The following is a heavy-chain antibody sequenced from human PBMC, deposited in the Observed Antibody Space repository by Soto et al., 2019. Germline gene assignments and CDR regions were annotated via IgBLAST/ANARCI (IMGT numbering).Heavy chain of an antibody. D-gene: IGHD3-22*01. CDR3: AAHLGITVIVVVSYFDY. Sequence: PGGSLRLSCAASGFTFSTFAMSWVRQAPGKGLEWVSTISGGGDGTYYADSVKGRFTISRDNSKNTLYLQMNSLRAEDTAVYYCAAHLGITVIVVVSYFDYWGQGTLVTVSS. J-gene: IGHJ4*02. V-gene: IGHV3-23*01. CDR1: GFTFSTFA. CDR2: ISGGGDGT.